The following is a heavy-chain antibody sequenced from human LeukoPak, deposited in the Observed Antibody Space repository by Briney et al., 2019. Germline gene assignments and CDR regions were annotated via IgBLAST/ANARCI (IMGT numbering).Heavy chain of an antibody. CDR1: GFTFRSYS. CDR3: AALAAAGD. V-gene: IGHV3-21*01. Sequence: GGSLRLSCAASGFTFRSYSMNGVRQAPGKGLEWVSSISFISSDIFYADSVKGRCTISRDNAKNPLYLQMTSLRAEATAVYYCAALAAAGDWGQGTLVTVSS. D-gene: IGHD6-13*01. CDR2: ISFISSDI. J-gene: IGHJ4*02.